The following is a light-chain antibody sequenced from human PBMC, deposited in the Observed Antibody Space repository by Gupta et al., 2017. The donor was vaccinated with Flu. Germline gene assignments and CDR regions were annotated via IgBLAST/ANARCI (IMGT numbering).Light chain of an antibody. CDR1: QSVTSSY. V-gene: IGKV3-20*01. CDR2: GAS. CDR3: QHYSSSSTMYT. J-gene: IGKJ2*01. Sequence: ATLSCRASQSVTSSYLAWYQQKPGQAPRLLIDGASSRATGISDRFSGSGSGTDFTLNISRLEPEDFAVYYCQHYSSSSTMYTFGQGTKLEIK.